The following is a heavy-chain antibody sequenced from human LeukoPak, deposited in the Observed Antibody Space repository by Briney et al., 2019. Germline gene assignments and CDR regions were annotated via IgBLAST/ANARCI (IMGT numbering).Heavy chain of an antibody. CDR3: GKLGYLDY. V-gene: IGHV4-34*01. D-gene: IGHD1-7*01. CDR2: INHSGST. CDR1: GGSFSGHY. J-gene: IGHJ4*02. Sequence: PSEILSLTCAVYGGSFSGHYWDWIRQPPGKGLEWIGEINHSGSTNYNPSLKSRVTISVDTSKNQFSLKLSSVTAADTAVYYCGKLGYLDYWGQGTLVTVSS.